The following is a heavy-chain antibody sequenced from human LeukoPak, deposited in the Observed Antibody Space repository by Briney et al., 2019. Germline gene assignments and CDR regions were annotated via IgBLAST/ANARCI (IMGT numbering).Heavy chain of an antibody. CDR3: ARSQTTEALFDY. CDR2: IDWDDDK. V-gene: IGHV2-70*11. D-gene: IGHD4-17*01. Sequence: ESGPALVKPTQTLTLTCTFSAFSLSTSGMSVSWIRQPPGKALEWLARIDWDDDKYYSTSLKTRLTNSKDTSKNQVVLTMTNMDPVDTATYYCARSQTTEALFDYWGQGTLVTVSS. CDR1: AFSLSTSGMS. J-gene: IGHJ4*02.